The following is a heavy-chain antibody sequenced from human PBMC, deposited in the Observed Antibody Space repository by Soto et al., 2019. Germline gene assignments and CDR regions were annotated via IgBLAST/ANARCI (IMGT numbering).Heavy chain of an antibody. CDR1: GFTFGTYE. J-gene: IGHJ6*02. CDR2: ISTSGGTI. CDR3: ARSSPTYYGLDV. V-gene: IGHV3-48*03. Sequence: DVNLMESGGGLVQPGGSLRLSCAASGFTFGTYEMNWVRQTPGRGLEWISYISTSGGTIYYADSVKGRLTISRDNAKSSVFLQMNTLRVEDTGVYYCARSSPTYYGLDVWGQGTTVTVS.